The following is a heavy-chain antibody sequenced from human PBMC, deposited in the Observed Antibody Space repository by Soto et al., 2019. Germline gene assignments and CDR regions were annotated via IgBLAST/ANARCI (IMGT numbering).Heavy chain of an antibody. Sequence: QPQLVQSGPDVKKPGASVNVSCKASGFTFTSYGITWVRQAPGQGLEWMGWISADAGHTNFAQKFMGRITGATDSSTATAYMGLESRPSGPSPVYYCGRVPLSGSGIIWSPPWGQGNLVSVSA. V-gene: IGHV1-18*01. CDR1: GFTFTSYG. J-gene: IGHJ5*02. CDR3: GRVPLSGSGIIWSPP. D-gene: IGHD1-26*01. CDR2: ISADAGHT.